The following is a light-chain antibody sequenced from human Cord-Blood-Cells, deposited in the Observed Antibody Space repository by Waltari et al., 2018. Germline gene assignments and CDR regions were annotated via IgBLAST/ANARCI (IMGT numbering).Light chain of an antibody. J-gene: IGLJ3*02. Sequence: QSALTQPPSASGSPGQSVTISCTGTSSDVGGYNYVSWYQQHPGKAPKLMIYEVSKRPSGVPVRFSGSKSGNTASLSVSRLQAEDEADYYCSSYAGSNNLVFGGGTKLTVL. CDR2: EVS. V-gene: IGLV2-8*01. CDR1: SSDVGGYNY. CDR3: SSYAGSNNLV.